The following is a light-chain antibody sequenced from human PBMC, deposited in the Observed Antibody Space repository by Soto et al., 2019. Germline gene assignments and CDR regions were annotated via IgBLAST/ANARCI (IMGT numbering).Light chain of an antibody. CDR2: DAS. V-gene: IGKV3-11*01. CDR3: QQRSNWPLT. CDR1: QSVSIS. J-gene: IGKJ4*01. Sequence: EIVMTQSPATLSVSPGEGATLSCRAGQSVSISFAWYQQKPGQAPRLLIYDASNRATGIPARFSGSGSGTDFTLTISSLEPEDFAVYYCQQRSNWPLTFGGGTKVDIK.